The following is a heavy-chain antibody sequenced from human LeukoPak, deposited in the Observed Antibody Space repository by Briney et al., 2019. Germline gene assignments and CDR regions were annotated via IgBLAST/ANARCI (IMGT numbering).Heavy chain of an antibody. D-gene: IGHD6-13*01. CDR2: INPKSGDA. V-gene: IGHV1-2*02. CDR3: ARDLGSSSWWAYYFDY. CDR1: GSTFSDYH. J-gene: IGHJ4*02. Sequence: ASVKVSCKASGSTFSDYHINWMRQASGQGPEWMGWINPKSGDASYNQAFQGRVTMTRDTSISTAYMELNRLRSDDTAMYYCARDLGSSSWWAYYFDYWGQGTLVTVSS.